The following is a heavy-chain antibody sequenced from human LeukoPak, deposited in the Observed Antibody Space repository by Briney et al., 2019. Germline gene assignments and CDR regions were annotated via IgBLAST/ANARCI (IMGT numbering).Heavy chain of an antibody. CDR2: INHSRST. J-gene: IGHJ4*02. Sequence: SETLSLTCAVYGGSFSGYYWSWIRQPPGKGLEWIGEINHSRSTNYNPSLKSRVTISVDTSKNQFSLKLSSVTAADTAVYYCARLIAVAGTDYWGQGTLATVSS. CDR1: GGSFSGYY. D-gene: IGHD6-19*01. V-gene: IGHV4-34*01. CDR3: ARLIAVAGTDY.